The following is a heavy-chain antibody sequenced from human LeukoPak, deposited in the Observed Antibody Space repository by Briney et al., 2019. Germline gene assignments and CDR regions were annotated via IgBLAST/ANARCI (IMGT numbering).Heavy chain of an antibody. V-gene: IGHV3-48*01. D-gene: IGHD3-10*01. Sequence: GGSLRLSCAASGFTFSSYSMNWVRQAPGKGLEWVSFISSSSSTIYYADSVKGRFTISRDNAKNSLYLQMNSLRAEDTAVYYCAKDHSFHMVRDYFDYWGQGTLVTVSS. CDR3: AKDHSFHMVRDYFDY. J-gene: IGHJ4*02. CDR1: GFTFSSYS. CDR2: ISSSSSTI.